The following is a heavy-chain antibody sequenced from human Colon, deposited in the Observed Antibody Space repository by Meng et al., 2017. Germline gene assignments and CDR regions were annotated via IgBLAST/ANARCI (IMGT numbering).Heavy chain of an antibody. CDR2: IDQRGTA. CDR1: GASVRVNSS. D-gene: IGHD4-23*01. V-gene: IGHV4-4*02. CDR3: ARHGGYYQDF. Sequence: QVHVQGWGRVLWSPSGTLAPRYSVCGASVRVNSSWGWVRQPPGRGREWIGQIDQRGTAYYRPALNSRVTMSLDKSRNQFSLRLTSVTAADTAVYYCARHGGYYQDFWGQGTLVTVSS. J-gene: IGHJ4*02.